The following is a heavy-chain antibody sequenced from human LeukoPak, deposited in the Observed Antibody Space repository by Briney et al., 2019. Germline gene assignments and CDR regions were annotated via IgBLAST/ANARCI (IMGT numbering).Heavy chain of an antibody. V-gene: IGHV3-30*02. D-gene: IGHD6-19*01. CDR1: GFTFSHYG. J-gene: IGHJ6*03. CDR2: IRYDGSSK. Sequence: GGSLRLSCAASGFTFSHYGMHWVRQAPGKGLEWVAFIRYDGSSKYFADSVKGRFTISRDNAKNSLYLQMSSVRAEDTAVYYCARRRREAVAGNGRNYIDVWGKGTTVSVSS. CDR3: ARRRREAVAGNGRNYIDV.